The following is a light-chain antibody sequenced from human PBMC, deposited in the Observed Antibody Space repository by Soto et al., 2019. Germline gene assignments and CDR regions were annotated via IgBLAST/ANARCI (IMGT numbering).Light chain of an antibody. Sequence: IQLTQSPSSLSASMGDRVTITCRASQGIINYLAWYQQKPGKAPELLIYGASTLQGGVPSRFSGSGSGTDFTLTVSCLQPEDLANYNGQQLFTYPPTFGHGTKVDI. J-gene: IGKJ3*01. CDR1: QGIINY. CDR3: QQLFTYPPT. CDR2: GAS. V-gene: IGKV1-9*01.